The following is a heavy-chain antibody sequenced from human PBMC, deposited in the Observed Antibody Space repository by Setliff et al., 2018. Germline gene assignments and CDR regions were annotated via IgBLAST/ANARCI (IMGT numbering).Heavy chain of an antibody. CDR1: GGSISSGGYY. CDR3: ARGRYWFAPNWFDP. CDR2: IYYCGST. V-gene: IGHV4-31*03. D-gene: IGHD2-21*01. J-gene: IGHJ5*02. Sequence: SETLSLTCTVSGGSISSGGYYWSWIRQHPGKGLEWIGYIYYCGSTYYNPSLKSRVTISVDTSKNQFSLKLSSVTAADTAVYYCARGRYWFAPNWFDPWGQGTLVTVSS.